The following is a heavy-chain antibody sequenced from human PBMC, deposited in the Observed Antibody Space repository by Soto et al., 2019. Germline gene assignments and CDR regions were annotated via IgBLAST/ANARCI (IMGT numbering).Heavy chain of an antibody. V-gene: IGHV1-18*01. Sequence: ASVKVSCKASGYTFTSYGISWVGQAPGQGLEWMGWISAYNGNTNYAQKLQGRVTMTTDTSTSTAYMELRSLRSDDTAVYYCATGDNYYGSGSPYYYGMDVWGQGTTVTVSS. CDR2: ISAYNGNT. D-gene: IGHD3-10*01. J-gene: IGHJ6*02. CDR1: GYTFTSYG. CDR3: ATGDNYYGSGSPYYYGMDV.